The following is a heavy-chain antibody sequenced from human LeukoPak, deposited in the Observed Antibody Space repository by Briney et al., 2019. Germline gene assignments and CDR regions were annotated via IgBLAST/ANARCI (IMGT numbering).Heavy chain of an antibody. CDR3: ARDRTPGYCSSTSCSRDAFDI. Sequence: GGSLRLSCAASGFTFSSYSMNWVRQAPGKGLEWVSSISSSSSYIYYADSVKGRFTISRDNAKNSLYLQMNSLRAEDTAVYYCARDRTPGYCSSTSCSRDAFDIWGQGTMVTVSS. CDR2: ISSSSSYI. CDR1: GFTFSSYS. J-gene: IGHJ3*02. D-gene: IGHD2-2*01. V-gene: IGHV3-21*01.